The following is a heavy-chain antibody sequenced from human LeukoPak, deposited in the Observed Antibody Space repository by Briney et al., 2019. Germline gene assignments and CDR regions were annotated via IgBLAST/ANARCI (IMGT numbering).Heavy chain of an antibody. CDR3: ARDLVLYRHYYDSSGYYYDGNWFDP. CDR2: IYTSGST. J-gene: IGHJ5*02. Sequence: PSQILSLTCTVSGGSINSGYYWSWIRQPAGKGLEWIGRIYTSGSTNYNPSLKSRVTMSVDTSKNQFSLKLSSVTAADTAVYYRARDLVLYRHYYDSSGYYYDGNWFDPWGQGTLVTVSS. CDR1: GGSINSGYY. V-gene: IGHV4-61*02. D-gene: IGHD3-22*01.